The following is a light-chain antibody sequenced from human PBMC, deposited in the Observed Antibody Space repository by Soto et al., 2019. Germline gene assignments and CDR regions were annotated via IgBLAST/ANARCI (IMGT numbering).Light chain of an antibody. CDR3: QQYYSYSRT. CDR2: DAS. J-gene: IGKJ1*01. CDR1: QSISNW. V-gene: IGKV1-5*01. Sequence: DIQMTQSPSTLSASVGDRVTITCRASQSISNWLAWYQQKPGKAPRLLIYDASSLQGGVPSRFSGSGSGTEFTRTISSLQPDDFATYDCQQYYSYSRTFGQGTRVEVK.